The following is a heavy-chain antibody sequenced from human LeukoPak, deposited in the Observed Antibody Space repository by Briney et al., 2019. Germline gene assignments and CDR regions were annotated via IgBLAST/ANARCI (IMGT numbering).Heavy chain of an antibody. Sequence: GGSLRLSCAASGFTFSSYGMHWVRQAPGKGLEWVAVISYDGSNKYYADSVKGRFTISRDNSKNTLYLQMNSLRAEDTAVYYCAKPRGVYAIRAPYWYFDLWGRGTLVTVSS. CDR3: AKPRGVYAIRAPYWYFDL. J-gene: IGHJ2*01. CDR2: ISYDGSNK. CDR1: GFTFSSYG. D-gene: IGHD2-8*01. V-gene: IGHV3-30*18.